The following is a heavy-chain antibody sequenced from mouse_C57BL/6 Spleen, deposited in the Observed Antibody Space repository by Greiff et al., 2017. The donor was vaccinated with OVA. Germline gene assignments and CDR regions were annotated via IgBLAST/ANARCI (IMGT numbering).Heavy chain of an antibody. V-gene: IGHV1-72*01. D-gene: IGHD4-1*01. CDR1: GYTFTSYW. Sequence: QVQLQQPGAELVKPGASVKLSCKASGYTFTSYWMHWVKQRPGRGLEWIGRIDPNSGGTKYNEKFKSKATLTVDKPSSTAYMQLSSLTSEDSAVYYCARGGPNWDVGFAYWGQGTLVTVSA. J-gene: IGHJ3*01. CDR2: IDPNSGGT. CDR3: ARGGPNWDVGFAY.